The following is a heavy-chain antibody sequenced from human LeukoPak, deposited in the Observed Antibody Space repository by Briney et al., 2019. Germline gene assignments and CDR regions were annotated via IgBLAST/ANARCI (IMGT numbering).Heavy chain of an antibody. J-gene: IGHJ4*02. Sequence: GGSLRLSCAASGFTFTDYTTNWVRQAPGKGLEWVSSISTSSNIYYADSVKGRFTVSRDNAKNSVCLQTNSLRAEDTAVYYCARDRSYVGFDYWGQGTLVTVSS. CDR3: ARDRSYVGFDY. D-gene: IGHD4-23*01. CDR1: GFTFTDYT. CDR2: ISTSSNI. V-gene: IGHV3-69-1*01.